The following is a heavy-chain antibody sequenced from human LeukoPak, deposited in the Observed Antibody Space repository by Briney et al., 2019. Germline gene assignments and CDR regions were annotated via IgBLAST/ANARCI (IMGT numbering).Heavy chain of an antibody. CDR3: AKPPYYDILTGYYRMGVTAEYFQH. D-gene: IGHD3-9*01. J-gene: IGHJ1*01. CDR2: ISGSGGST. Sequence: GGALRLSCASSGFTFSSYGLSWVRQAPGKGLEWVSAISGSGGSTYYADAVKGRVTISRDTSKNTLYLQMSTLGAEDTAVYYCAKPPYYDILTGYYRMGVTAEYFQHWGQGTLVTVSS. CDR1: GFTFSSYG. V-gene: IGHV3-23*01.